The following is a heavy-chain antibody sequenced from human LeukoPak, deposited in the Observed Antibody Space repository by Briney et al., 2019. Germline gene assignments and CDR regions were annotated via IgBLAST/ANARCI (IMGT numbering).Heavy chain of an antibody. CDR2: IYYSGST. J-gene: IGHJ4*02. CDR3: ARGDSSGCDY. D-gene: IGHD3-22*01. CDR1: GGSISSGGYY. Sequence: KPSETLSLTCTVSGGSISSGGYYWSWIRQHPGKGLEWIGYIYYSGSTYYNPSLKSRVTISVDTSKNQFSLKLSSVTAADTAVHYCARGDSSGCDYWGQGTLVTVSP. V-gene: IGHV4-31*03.